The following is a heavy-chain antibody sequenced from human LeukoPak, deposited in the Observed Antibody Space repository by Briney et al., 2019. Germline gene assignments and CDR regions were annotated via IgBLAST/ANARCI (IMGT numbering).Heavy chain of an antibody. CDR3: ARGGTGYSSGWWFDY. CDR2: IIPIFGTA. V-gene: IGHV1-69*06. J-gene: IGHJ4*02. CDR1: GGTFISYA. D-gene: IGHD6-19*01. Sequence: GSSVKVSCKASGGTFISYAISWVRQAPGQGLEWMGGIIPIFGTASYAQKFQGRVTITADKSTSTAYMELSSLRSEDTAVYYCARGGTGYSSGWWFDYWGQGTLVTVSS.